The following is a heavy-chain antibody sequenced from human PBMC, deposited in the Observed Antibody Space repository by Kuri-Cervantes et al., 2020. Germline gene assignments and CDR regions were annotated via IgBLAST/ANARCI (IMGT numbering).Heavy chain of an antibody. D-gene: IGHD5-18*01. V-gene: IGHV1-2*02. CDR3: ARETYTYGKHLDF. CDR1: GYSFTDYH. J-gene: IGHJ4*02. Sequence: ASVKVSCKASGYSFTDYHIHWVRQAPGQGLEWMGWINPKTGDTNYAQTFQGRVTMTRDTSITTAYVELSRLRSDDTAMYYCARETYTYGKHLDFWGQGTLVTVSS. CDR2: INPKTGDT.